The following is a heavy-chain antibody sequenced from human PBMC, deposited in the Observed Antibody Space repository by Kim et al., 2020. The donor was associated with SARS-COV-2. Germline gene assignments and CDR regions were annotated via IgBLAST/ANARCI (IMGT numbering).Heavy chain of an antibody. V-gene: IGHV1-24*01. D-gene: IGHD3-22*01. J-gene: IGHJ4*02. CDR3: ATDEDYYDSTGTYYFDY. Sequence: FQGRVTMTEDTSTDTAYMELSSMRSEDTAVYYCATDEDYYDSTGTYYFDYWGQGTLVTVSS.